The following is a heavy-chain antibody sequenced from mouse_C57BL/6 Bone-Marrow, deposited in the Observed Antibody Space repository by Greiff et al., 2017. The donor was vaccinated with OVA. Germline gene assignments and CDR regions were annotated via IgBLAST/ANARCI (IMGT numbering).Heavy chain of an antibody. D-gene: IGHD1-1*01. CDR1: GFTFSSYG. Sequence: EVKLQESGGDLVKPGGSLKLSCAASGFTFSSYGMSWVRQTPDKRLEWVATISSGGSYTYYPDSVKGRFTISRDNAKNTLYLQMSSLKSEDTAMYYCARPYYYWFAYWGQGTLVTVSA. CDR2: ISSGGSYT. J-gene: IGHJ3*01. CDR3: ARPYYYWFAY. V-gene: IGHV5-6*01.